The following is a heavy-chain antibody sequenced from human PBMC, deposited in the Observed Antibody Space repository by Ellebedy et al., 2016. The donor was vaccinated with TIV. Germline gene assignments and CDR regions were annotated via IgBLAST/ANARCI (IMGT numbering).Heavy chain of an antibody. D-gene: IGHD2-21*01. CDR2: IGTAGDT. V-gene: IGHV3-13*01. J-gene: IGHJ4*03. CDR3: ARVRFGDTAVDY. CDR1: GFTFSSYD. Sequence: GESLKISCAASGFTFSSYDMHWVRQGTGKVLEWVSAIGTAGDTYYPGPLKGRFTISRENAKNSLYLQITSLRAEDTAVYYSARVRFGDTAVDYWGQGTLVTVSS.